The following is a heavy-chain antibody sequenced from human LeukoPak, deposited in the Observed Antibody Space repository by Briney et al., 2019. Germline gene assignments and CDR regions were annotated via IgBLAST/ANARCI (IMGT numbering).Heavy chain of an antibody. D-gene: IGHD6-13*01. J-gene: IGHJ4*02. CDR2: ISGSGGRT. Sequence: GGSLRLSCGASGFTFSSYDMSWVRQAPGKGLEWVSGISGSGGRTYYADSVKGRFTISRDNSKNTLYLQMNSLRAEDSAVYYCAKGGDSSSWNFDYWGQGTLVTVSS. CDR1: GFTFSSYD. CDR3: AKGGDSSSWNFDY. V-gene: IGHV3-23*01.